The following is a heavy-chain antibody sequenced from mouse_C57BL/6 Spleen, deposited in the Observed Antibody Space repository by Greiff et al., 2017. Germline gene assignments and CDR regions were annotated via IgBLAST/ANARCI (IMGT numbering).Heavy chain of an antibody. Sequence: VQLQQSGPELVKPGDSVKISCKASGYSFTGYFMNWVMQSHGKSLEWIGRINPYNGDTFYNQKFKGKATLTVDKSSSTAHMELRSLTSADSAVYNCESKDAGYGVAYWGQGTLVTVSA. D-gene: IGHD2-3*01. CDR2: INPYNGDT. V-gene: IGHV1-20*01. CDR3: ESKDAGYGVAY. J-gene: IGHJ3*01. CDR1: GYSFTGYF.